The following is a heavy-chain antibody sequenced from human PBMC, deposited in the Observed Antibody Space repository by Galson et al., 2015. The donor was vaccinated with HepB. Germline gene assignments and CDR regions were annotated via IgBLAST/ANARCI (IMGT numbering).Heavy chain of an antibody. Sequence: SLRLSCAASGFTFSSYAMHWVRQAPGKGLEYVSAISSNGGSTYYADSVKGRFTISRDNSKNTLYLQMSSLRAEDTAVYYCVKDQYGVVPYGAFDIWGQGTMVTVSS. CDR3: VKDQYGVVPYGAFDI. CDR1: GFTFSSYA. D-gene: IGHD2-21*01. J-gene: IGHJ3*02. CDR2: ISSNGGST. V-gene: IGHV3-64D*06.